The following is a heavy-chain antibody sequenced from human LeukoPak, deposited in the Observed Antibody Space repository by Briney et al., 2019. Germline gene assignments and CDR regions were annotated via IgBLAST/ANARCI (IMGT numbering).Heavy chain of an antibody. CDR2: IYHSGST. D-gene: IGHD1-26*01. Sequence: SETLSLTCTVSGGSISSGGYYWSWIRQPPGKGLEWIGYIYHSGSTNYNPSLKSRVTISVDTSKNQFSLKLSSVTAADTAVYYCARDDPTWVGAYSGAFDIWGQGTMVTVSS. J-gene: IGHJ3*02. CDR3: ARDDPTWVGAYSGAFDI. V-gene: IGHV4-61*08. CDR1: GGSISSGGYY.